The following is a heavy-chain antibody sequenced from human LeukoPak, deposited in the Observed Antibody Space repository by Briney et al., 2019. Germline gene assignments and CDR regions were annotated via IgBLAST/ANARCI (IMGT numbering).Heavy chain of an antibody. J-gene: IGHJ6*03. D-gene: IGHD2-15*01. CDR1: GYTFTGYY. CDR2: INPNSGGT. CDR3: ARDGGGYCSGGSCYIDYYHYYYMDV. Sequence: ASVKVSCRASGYTFTGYYMHWVRQAPGQGLEWMGWINPNSGGTNYAQKFQGRVTMTRDTSISTAYMELSRLRSDDTAVYYCARDGGGYCSGGSCYIDYYHYYYMDVWGKGTTVTVSS. V-gene: IGHV1-2*02.